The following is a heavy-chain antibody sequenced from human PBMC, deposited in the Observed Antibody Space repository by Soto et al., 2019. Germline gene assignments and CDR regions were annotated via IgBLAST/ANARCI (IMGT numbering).Heavy chain of an antibody. V-gene: IGHV3-7*05. CDR2: IKQDGSEK. Sequence: GGSLRLSCAASGFTFSSYWMSWVRQAPGKGLEWVANIKQDGSEKYYVDSVKGRFTISRDNAKNSLYLQMNSLRAEDTAVYYCAIFSSWYPYYYYGMDVWGQGTTVTVSS. J-gene: IGHJ6*02. CDR3: AIFSSWYPYYYYGMDV. D-gene: IGHD6-13*01. CDR1: GFTFSSYW.